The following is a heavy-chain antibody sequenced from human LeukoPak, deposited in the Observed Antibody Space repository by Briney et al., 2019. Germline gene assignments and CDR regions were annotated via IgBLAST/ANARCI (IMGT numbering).Heavy chain of an antibody. CDR1: GFTFSSYW. J-gene: IGHJ4*02. CDR2: IKQDGSEK. D-gene: IGHD6-13*01. Sequence: PGGSLRLSCAASGFTFSSYWMSWVRQAPGKGLEWVANIKQDGSEKYYVDSVKGRFTISRDNAKNSLYLQMNSLRAEDTAVYYCARAGFLVNHSSWTAYFDYWGQGILVTVSS. V-gene: IGHV3-7*01. CDR3: ARAGFLVNHSSWTAYFDY.